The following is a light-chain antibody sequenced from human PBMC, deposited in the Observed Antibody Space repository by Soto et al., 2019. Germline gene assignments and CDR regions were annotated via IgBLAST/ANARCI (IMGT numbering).Light chain of an antibody. J-gene: IGLJ1*01. CDR2: DVS. Sequence: QSVLTQPRSVSGSPGQSVTISCTGTNSDVGGYNYVSWYQQHPGKAPKLMIYDVSKRPSGVPDRFSGSKSGNTASLAISGLQAEDEADYYCCSYAGSYTSGVFGTGTKVTVL. CDR1: NSDVGGYNY. CDR3: CSYAGSYTSGV. V-gene: IGLV2-11*01.